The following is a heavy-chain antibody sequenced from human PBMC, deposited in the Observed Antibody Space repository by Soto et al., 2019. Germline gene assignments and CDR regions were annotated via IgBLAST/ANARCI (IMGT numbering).Heavy chain of an antibody. D-gene: IGHD6-13*01. J-gene: IGHJ6*02. CDR1: GYTFTSYD. CDR3: ATGGIAAAAESYYYYYGMDV. CDR2: MNPNSGNT. V-gene: IGHV1-8*01. Sequence: QVQLVQSGAEVKKPGASVKVSCKASGYTFTSYDINWVRQATGQGLEWMGWMNPNSGNTGYAQKYQGRVTMTRNTSISTADMTQNRLRSEDTAVYYCATGGIAAAAESYYYYYGMDVWGQGTTVTVSS.